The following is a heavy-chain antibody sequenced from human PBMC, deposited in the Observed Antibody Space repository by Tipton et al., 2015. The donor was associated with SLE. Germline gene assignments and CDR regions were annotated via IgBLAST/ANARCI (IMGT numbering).Heavy chain of an antibody. Sequence: TLSLTCTVSGDSINSDGYFWTWIRQPPGKGLEWIGYIYYSGSTYYNPSLQSRLTMSVDTSRNQFSLKLTSVTAADTAVYFCARFDYSNWDDYWDQGTLVTVSS. J-gene: IGHJ4*02. V-gene: IGHV4-31*03. CDR1: GDSINSDGYF. D-gene: IGHD4-11*01. CDR2: IYYSGST. CDR3: ARFDYSNWDDY.